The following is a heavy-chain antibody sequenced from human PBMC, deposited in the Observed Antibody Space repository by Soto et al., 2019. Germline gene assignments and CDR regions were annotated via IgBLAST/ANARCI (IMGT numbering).Heavy chain of an antibody. D-gene: IGHD3-9*01. J-gene: IGHJ5*02. CDR2: ISGSGATT. Sequence: GGSLRLSCAASGFTFSSYAMTWVRQAPGKGLEWVSGISGSGATTSYADSVKGRFTVSRDNSKNTLYLQMNSLRVEDTAVYHCAKLRYFDWSAYNWFEDRGQGTQVTVSS. CDR1: GFTFSSYA. CDR3: AKLRYFDWSAYNWFED. V-gene: IGHV3-23*01.